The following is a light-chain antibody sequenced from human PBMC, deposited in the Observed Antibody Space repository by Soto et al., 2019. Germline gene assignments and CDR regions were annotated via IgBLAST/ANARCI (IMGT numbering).Light chain of an antibody. CDR2: EAS. J-gene: IGKJ1*01. CDR1: QSIMYW. V-gene: IGKV1-5*03. Sequence: DIQMTQSPSTLSASVGDIATITCRASQSIMYWLAWFQQKPGKAPRLLIYEASRLESGVPSRISGSGSGTEFTLTISSLQPDDFATYYCQQYTNYPWTFGQGTKVDIK. CDR3: QQYTNYPWT.